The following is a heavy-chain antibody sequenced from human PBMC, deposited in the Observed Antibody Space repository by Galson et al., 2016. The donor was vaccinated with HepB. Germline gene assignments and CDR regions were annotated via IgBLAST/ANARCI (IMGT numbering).Heavy chain of an antibody. CDR3: ASVSSTSLFYFDF. V-gene: IGHV4-31*03. Sequence: TLSLTCTVSGGSISSGGYYWNWIRQHPGKGLEWIGYIYNSESTYYNPSLKSRVTISVDTSKNQFSLKLSSVTAADTAVYYCASVSSTSLFYFDFWGQGTLVTVSS. CDR1: GGSISSGGYY. CDR2: IYNSEST. D-gene: IGHD2-2*01. J-gene: IGHJ4*02.